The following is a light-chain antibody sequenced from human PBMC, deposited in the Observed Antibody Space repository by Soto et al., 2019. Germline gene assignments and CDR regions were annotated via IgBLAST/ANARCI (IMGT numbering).Light chain of an antibody. CDR1: QSIRSW. CDR3: QQYNSYWT. V-gene: IGKV1-5*01. Sequence: DIQMTQSPSTLSASVGDRVTITCRASQSIRSWLAWYQQKPGEAPKLLIYDASSLESEVPSRFSGSGSGTEFTLTISSLQPDDFATYYCQQYNSYWTFGQGTKVEIK. CDR2: DAS. J-gene: IGKJ1*01.